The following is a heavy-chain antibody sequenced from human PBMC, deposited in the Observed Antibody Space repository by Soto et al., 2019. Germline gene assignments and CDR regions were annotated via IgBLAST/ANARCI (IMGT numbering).Heavy chain of an antibody. Sequence: SVKVSCKAFGGTFSSYAISWVRQAPGQGLEWMGGIIPIFGTANYAQKFQGRVTITADESTSTAYMELSSLRSEDTAVYYCASSPTTRYYYYYGMDVWGQGTTVTVSS. J-gene: IGHJ6*02. CDR3: ASSPTTRYYYYYGMDV. D-gene: IGHD4-4*01. CDR2: IIPIFGTA. V-gene: IGHV1-69*13. CDR1: GGTFSSYA.